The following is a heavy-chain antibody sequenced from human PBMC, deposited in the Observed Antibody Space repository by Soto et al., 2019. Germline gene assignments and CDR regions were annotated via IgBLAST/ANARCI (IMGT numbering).Heavy chain of an antibody. D-gene: IGHD3-10*01. V-gene: IGHV1-18*04. CDR3: ARDNRKELWVEGLNAMDV. CDR1: AYTFTTYG. J-gene: IGHJ6*02. CDR2: ISGYNGQT. Sequence: GPEVKKPGASVKVSCKASAYTFTTYGISWVRQAPGQGLEWMGWISGYNGQTNYPQKFRGRVTLTTDTSTSTAYMELRSLRSDDTAMYYCARDNRKELWVEGLNAMDVWGQGTTVTVSS.